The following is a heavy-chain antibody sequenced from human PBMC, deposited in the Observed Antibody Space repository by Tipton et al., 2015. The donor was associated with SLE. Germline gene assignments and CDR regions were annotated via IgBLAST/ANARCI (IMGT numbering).Heavy chain of an antibody. V-gene: IGHV4-38-2*02. CDR1: GYSISSGFY. J-gene: IGHJ4*02. CDR3: ARGDGYNFDY. D-gene: IGHD5-24*01. CDR2: IYHSGST. Sequence: TLSLTCTVSGYSISSGFYWGWIRQPPGKGVEWIGNIYHSGSTFYNPSLKSRVTTSVDTSKNQFSLKLSSVTAADTAVYYCARGDGYNFDYWGQGTLVTVSS.